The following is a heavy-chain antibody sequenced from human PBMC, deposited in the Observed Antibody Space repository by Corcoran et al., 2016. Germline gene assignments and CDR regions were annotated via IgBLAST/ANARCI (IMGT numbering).Heavy chain of an antibody. CDR3: HSITGTLYYYYGMDV. CDR1: GGSFSGYY. CDR2: INHSGST. Sequence: QVQLQQWGAGLLKPSETLSLTGAVYGGSFSGYYWSWIRQPPGKGLEWIGEINHSGSTNYNPSLKSRVTISADTSKNQFSLKLSSVTAADTAVYFCHSITGTLYYYYGMDVWGQGTSVTVSS. D-gene: IGHD1-7*01. J-gene: IGHJ6*02. V-gene: IGHV4-34*01.